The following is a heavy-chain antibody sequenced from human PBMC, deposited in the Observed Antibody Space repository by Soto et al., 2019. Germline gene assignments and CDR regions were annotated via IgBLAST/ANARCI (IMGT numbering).Heavy chain of an antibody. J-gene: IGHJ4*02. Sequence: QLQLQESGPGLVKPSETLSLTCSVSGGSISTSSCFWGWIRQPPGKGLEWVGAVHYSGSANYRSSLQSRVTISVDTSQNQFSLRRRSVTAADTAVYYCARHRWGSGSYSGLLDFWGQGALVTVSS. V-gene: IGHV4-39*01. CDR1: GGSISTSSCF. D-gene: IGHD3-10*01. CDR2: VHYSGSA. CDR3: ARHRWGSGSYSGLLDF.